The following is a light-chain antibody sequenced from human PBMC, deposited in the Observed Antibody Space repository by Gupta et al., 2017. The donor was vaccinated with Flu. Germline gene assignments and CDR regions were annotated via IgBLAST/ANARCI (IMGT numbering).Light chain of an antibody. CDR1: QDIINF. V-gene: IGKV1-33*01. Sequence: DIQMTQSPSSLSASVGDRVSISCQASQDIINFLAWYQQEPGKAPKLLLFDASLLETGVPARFSGRGSGTDFTLTISSLQPEDIATYYCQQYHKLPITFGQGTRLDIK. J-gene: IGKJ5*01. CDR3: QQYHKLPIT. CDR2: DAS.